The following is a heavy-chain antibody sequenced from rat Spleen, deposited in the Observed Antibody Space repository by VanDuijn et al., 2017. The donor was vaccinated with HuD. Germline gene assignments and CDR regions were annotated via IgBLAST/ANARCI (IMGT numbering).Heavy chain of an antibody. D-gene: IGHD1-10*01. CDR1: GFTFRNFD. CDR3: TREGYNNWGAFAY. V-gene: IGHV2-15*01. Sequence: VQLVESGGGLVQPGRSLKLSCEASGFTFRNFDMAWVRQAPTKGLEWIGTILSGGSTDYSSALKSRLSITRDTSKSQLLLKMNSLQTEDTAIYFCTREGYNNWGAFAYWGQGTLVTVSS. CDR2: ILSGGST. J-gene: IGHJ3*01.